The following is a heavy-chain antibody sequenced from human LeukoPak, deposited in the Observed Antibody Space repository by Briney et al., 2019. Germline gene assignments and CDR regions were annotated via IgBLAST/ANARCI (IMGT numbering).Heavy chain of an antibody. V-gene: IGHV4-59*01. CDR1: GGSISSYY. J-gene: IGHJ4*02. Sequence: SETLSLTCTVSGGSISSYYWSWIRQPPGKGLEWIGYIYYSGSTNYNPSLKSRVTISVDTSKNQFSPKLSSVTAADTAVYYCARGTLYSGWSYYFDYWGQGTLVTVSS. CDR3: ARGTLYSGWSYYFDY. CDR2: IYYSGST. D-gene: IGHD6-19*01.